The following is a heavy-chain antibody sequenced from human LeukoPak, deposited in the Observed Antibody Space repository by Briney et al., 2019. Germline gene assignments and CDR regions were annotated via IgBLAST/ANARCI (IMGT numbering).Heavy chain of an antibody. CDR3: ARDMATAGHFAFDY. J-gene: IGHJ4*02. Sequence: GGSLRLSCAASGFTFSRFWMHWVRQGPGKGLEWVSSISTSSSYIHYADSVKGRFTISRDNAKNSLFLQMNSLRAQDTSVYYCARDMATAGHFAFDYWGQGTLVTVSS. CDR2: ISTSSSYI. D-gene: IGHD6-13*01. CDR1: GFTFSRFW. V-gene: IGHV3-21*01.